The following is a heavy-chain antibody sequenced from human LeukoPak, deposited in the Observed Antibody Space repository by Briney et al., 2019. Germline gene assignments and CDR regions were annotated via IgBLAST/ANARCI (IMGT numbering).Heavy chain of an antibody. J-gene: IGHJ4*02. Sequence: SETLSLTCSVSGAIIKREGFNWDWIRQPPGQGLEYIGSIFCNGNTYYNPSLESRLTISVDTSKNQFSLKLSSVTAADTAVYYCTRRPKEPGFWSGYVDSWGQGTLVTVSS. V-gene: IGHV4-39*01. D-gene: IGHD3-3*01. CDR1: GAIIKREGFN. CDR3: TRRPKEPGFWSGYVDS. CDR2: IFCNGNT.